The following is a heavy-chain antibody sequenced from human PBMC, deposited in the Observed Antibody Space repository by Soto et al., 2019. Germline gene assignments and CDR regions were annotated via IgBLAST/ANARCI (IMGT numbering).Heavy chain of an antibody. J-gene: IGHJ4*02. CDR3: AKGADSSGPDY. Sequence: QVQLVESGGGVVQPGRSLRLSRAASGFTFSSYGMHWVRQAPGKGLEWVAVISYDGSNKYYADSVKGRFTISRDNSKNTLYLQMNSLRAEDTAVYYCAKGADSSGPDYWGQGTLVTVSS. D-gene: IGHD3-22*01. CDR2: ISYDGSNK. CDR1: GFTFSSYG. V-gene: IGHV3-30*18.